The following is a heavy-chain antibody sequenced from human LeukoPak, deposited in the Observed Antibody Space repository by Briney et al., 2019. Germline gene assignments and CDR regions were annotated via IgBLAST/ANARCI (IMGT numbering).Heavy chain of an antibody. D-gene: IGHD3-10*01. CDR1: GGSISSYY. V-gene: IGHV4-59*01. Sequence: SETLSLTCTVSGGSISSYYWSWIRQPPGKGLEWIGYIYYSGSTNYNPSLKSRVTISVDTSKNQFSLKLSSVTAADTAVYYCARAPTEGSGSRPYYYYGMDVWDQGTTVTVSS. J-gene: IGHJ6*02. CDR3: ARAPTEGSGSRPYYYYGMDV. CDR2: IYYSGST.